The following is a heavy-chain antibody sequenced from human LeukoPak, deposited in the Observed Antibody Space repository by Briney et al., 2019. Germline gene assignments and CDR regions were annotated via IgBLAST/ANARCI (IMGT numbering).Heavy chain of an antibody. Sequence: GGSLRLSCAASGFTFSDYTMTWVRQAPGKGPEWVSAIGGRGGSTYYADSLGGRFTISRDNSKDMLYLQMNSLKVEDTATYYCGKEGGAWGQGTKVTVSS. V-gene: IGHV3-23*01. CDR3: GKEGGA. CDR2: IGGRGGST. J-gene: IGHJ5*02. CDR1: GFTFSDYT. D-gene: IGHD3-16*01.